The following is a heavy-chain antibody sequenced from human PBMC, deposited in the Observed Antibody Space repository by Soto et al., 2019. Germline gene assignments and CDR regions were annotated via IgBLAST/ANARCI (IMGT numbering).Heavy chain of an antibody. CDR1: GFTFSSYA. CDR3: ARDSSYRHHIFDY. D-gene: IGHD1-26*01. CDR2: ISYDGSNK. V-gene: IGHV3-30-3*01. Sequence: QVQLVESGGGVVQPGRSLRLSCAASGFTFSSYAMHWVRQAPGKGLEWVAVISYDGSNKYYADSVKGRFTISRDNSKNTLYLQMNRRNAEDTAVYYCARDSSYRHHIFDYWGQGTLVTVSA. J-gene: IGHJ4*02.